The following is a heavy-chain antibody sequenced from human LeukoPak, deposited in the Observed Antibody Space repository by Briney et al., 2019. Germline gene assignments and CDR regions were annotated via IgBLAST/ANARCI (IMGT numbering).Heavy chain of an antibody. J-gene: IGHJ5*02. CDR3: ARDSSSFNWFDP. Sequence: SETLSLTCTVSGYSISSGYYWGWIPQPPGKGLEWIGSIYQSGSTYYNPFLKSRVTISVDTSKNQFSLKLSSVTAADTAVYYCARDSSSFNWFDPWGQGTLVTVSS. V-gene: IGHV4-38-2*02. CDR1: GYSISSGYY. D-gene: IGHD6-13*01. CDR2: IYQSGST.